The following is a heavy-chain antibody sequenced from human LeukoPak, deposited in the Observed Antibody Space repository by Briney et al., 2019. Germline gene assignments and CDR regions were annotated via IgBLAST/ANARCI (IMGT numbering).Heavy chain of an antibody. V-gene: IGHV4-34*01. CDR3: ARGRVVGDYVIHS. J-gene: IGHJ5*02. CDR2: INQRGRI. CDR1: GGSFSDYY. Sequence: AETLSLTCAVYGGSFSDYYWSWIRQPPGKRLEWIGEINQRGRINYSPALKSRVPLSVDTSKNQFSMKVTSTTAADTALYYCARGRVVGDYVIHSWGQGTLVTVSS. D-gene: IGHD3-16*01.